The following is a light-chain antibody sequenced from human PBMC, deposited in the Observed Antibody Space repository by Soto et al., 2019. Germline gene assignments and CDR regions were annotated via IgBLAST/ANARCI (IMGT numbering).Light chain of an antibody. CDR3: QSYDSSLRNVI. CDR2: GNS. CDR1: SSNIGAGYD. V-gene: IGLV1-40*01. J-gene: IGLJ2*01. Sequence: QSVLTQPPSVSGAPGQRVTISCTGSSSNIGAGYDVHWYQQLPGTAPKVLIYGNSNRPSGVPDRFSGSKSGTSASLAITGLQVEDEADYYCQSYDSSLRNVIFGGGTKVTVL.